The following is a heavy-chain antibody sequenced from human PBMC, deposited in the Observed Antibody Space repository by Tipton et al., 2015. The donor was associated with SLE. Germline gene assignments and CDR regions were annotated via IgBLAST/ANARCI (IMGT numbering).Heavy chain of an antibody. J-gene: IGHJ6*02. Sequence: LRLSCTVSGVSISSGSYYWNWIRQPAGKGLEWIGRVYITGSPYYNPSLKSRVTISLDTSKNQFSLRLSSVTAADTAVYYCARGLSGYSSSWFYYYYGMDVWGQGTTVTVSS. CDR3: ARGLSGYSSSWFYYYYGMDV. V-gene: IGHV4-61*02. D-gene: IGHD6-13*01. CDR2: VYITGSP. CDR1: GVSISSGSYY.